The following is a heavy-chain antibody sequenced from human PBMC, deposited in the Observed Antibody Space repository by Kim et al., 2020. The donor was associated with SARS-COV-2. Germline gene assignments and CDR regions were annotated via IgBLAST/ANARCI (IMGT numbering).Heavy chain of an antibody. CDR1: GGSISNSSYY. J-gene: IGHJ6*02. CDR2: IYYSGST. CDR3: ARLGWDDCSSTSCYATYYYYYGMDV. Sequence: SETLSLTCTVSGGSISNSSYYWGWIRQPPGKGLEWIGSIYYSGSTYYNPSLKSRVTISVDTSKNQFSLKLSSVTAADTAVYYCARLGWDDCSSTSCYATYYYYYGMDVWGQGTTVTVSS. V-gene: IGHV4-39*01. D-gene: IGHD2-2*01.